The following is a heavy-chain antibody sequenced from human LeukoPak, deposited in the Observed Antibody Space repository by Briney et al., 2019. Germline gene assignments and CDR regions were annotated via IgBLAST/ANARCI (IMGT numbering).Heavy chain of an antibody. V-gene: IGHV3-21*01. CDR2: ISGSSSYI. D-gene: IGHD6-13*01. J-gene: IGHJ4*02. Sequence: GRSLRLSCAASGFTFSTYSMNWVRQAPGKGLEWVSCISGSSSYIYYADSVKGRFTISRDNAKNSLYLQMNSLRAEDTAVYYCARDGYSSSWYDFDYWGQGTLVTVSS. CDR1: GFTFSTYS. CDR3: ARDGYSSSWYDFDY.